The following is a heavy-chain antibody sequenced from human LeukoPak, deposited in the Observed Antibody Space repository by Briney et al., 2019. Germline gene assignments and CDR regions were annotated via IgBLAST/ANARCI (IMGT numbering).Heavy chain of an antibody. Sequence: GASVKVSCKASGGTFSRYAISWVRQAPGQGLEWMGGIIPIFGTANYAQKFQGRVTMTRDTSTSTVYMELSSLRSEDTAVYYCARRSSNYFDYWGQGTLVTVSS. CDR1: GGTFSRYA. CDR3: ARRSSNYFDY. CDR2: IIPIFGTA. J-gene: IGHJ4*02. V-gene: IGHV1-69*05.